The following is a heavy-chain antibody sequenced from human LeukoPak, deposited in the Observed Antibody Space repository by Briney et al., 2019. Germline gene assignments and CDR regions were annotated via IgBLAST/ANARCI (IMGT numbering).Heavy chain of an antibody. Sequence: ASVKVSCKASGYTFTVYYIHWVRQAPGQGLEWMGYINPNSGGTNYAQKFQGRVTMTRDTSVNTAYVELTSLESDDTAVYYCARFSPYSESSGGAYWGQGTLVTVSS. CDR2: INPNSGGT. J-gene: IGHJ4*02. V-gene: IGHV1-2*02. CDR1: GYTFTVYY. CDR3: ARFSPYSESSGGAY. D-gene: IGHD6-13*01.